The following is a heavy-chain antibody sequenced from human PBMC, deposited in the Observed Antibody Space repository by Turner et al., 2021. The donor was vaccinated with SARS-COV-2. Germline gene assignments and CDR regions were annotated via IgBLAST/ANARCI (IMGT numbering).Heavy chain of an antibody. CDR1: GGSLSGYY. CDR2: INHSEYT. Sequence: QVHLQQSGAGLFKPSEPLSLTCAVSGGSLSGYYWSWIGQPPGKGLEWIGEINHSEYTNDNPSLKSRVTITVDTSKNQNSLKLSSVTAADTALYYWARVDRVSTNYFDPWGQGTLVTVSS. CDR3: ARVDRVSTNYFDP. V-gene: IGHV4-34*02. D-gene: IGHD5-12*01. J-gene: IGHJ5*02.